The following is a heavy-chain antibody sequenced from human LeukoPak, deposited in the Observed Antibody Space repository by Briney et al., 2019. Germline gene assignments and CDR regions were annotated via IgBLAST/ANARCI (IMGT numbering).Heavy chain of an antibody. Sequence: PSETLSLTCTVSGGSISSSTYYWGWIRQPPGKGLEWIGNIFYSGTYYNPTLQSRVTISVDTSKNQFSLKLSSVTAADTAVYHCVSPRYFDLWGRGTLVTVSS. CDR2: IFYSGT. CDR3: VSPRYFDL. V-gene: IGHV4-39*01. J-gene: IGHJ2*01. CDR1: GGSISSSTYY.